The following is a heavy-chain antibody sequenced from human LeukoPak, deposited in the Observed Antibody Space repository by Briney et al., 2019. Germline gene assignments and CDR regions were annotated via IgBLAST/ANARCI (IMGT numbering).Heavy chain of an antibody. CDR2: ITPIFGAA. D-gene: IGHD3-3*01. V-gene: IGHV1-69*05. CDR1: GGTFSSYG. J-gene: IGHJ4*02. Sequence: ASVKVSCKASGGTFSSYGISWVRQAPGQGLEWMGGITPIFGAANYAQKFQGRVTITTDESTRTAYMELSSLRSDDTAVYYCARDGSTLRFLEWFYWGQGTLVTVSS. CDR3: ARDGSTLRFLEWFY.